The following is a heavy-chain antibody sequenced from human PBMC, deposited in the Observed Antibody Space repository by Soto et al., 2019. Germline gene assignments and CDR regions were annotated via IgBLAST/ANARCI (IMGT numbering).Heavy chain of an antibody. V-gene: IGHV4-30-4*08. CDR3: AREVGELDYSSSSDAFDI. D-gene: IGHD6-6*01. CDR1: GGSISSGGYY. J-gene: IGHJ3*02. CDR2: IYYSGST. Sequence: SETLSLTCTVSGGSISSGGYYWSWIRQHPGKGLEWIGYIYYSGSTYYNPSLKSRVTISIDTSKNQFSLKLKSVTAADTALYYFAREVGELDYSSSSDAFDIWGQGTMVTVSS.